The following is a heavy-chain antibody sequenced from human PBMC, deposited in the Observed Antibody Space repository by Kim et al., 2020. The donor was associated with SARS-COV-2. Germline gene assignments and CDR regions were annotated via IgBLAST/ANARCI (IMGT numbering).Heavy chain of an antibody. D-gene: IGHD3-10*01. V-gene: IGHV3-30*04. J-gene: IGHJ4*02. CDR2: ISYDGSNK. CDR3: ARAGSFLLWDNYYFDY. Sequence: GGSLRLSCAASGFIFRSFAIHWFRQAPGKGLEWVAVISYDGSNKYYADSVKGRFTFSRDNSKNTLYLQMSSLRAEDTAVYYCARAGSFLLWDNYYFDYWGQGTLVTVSS. CDR1: GFIFRSFA.